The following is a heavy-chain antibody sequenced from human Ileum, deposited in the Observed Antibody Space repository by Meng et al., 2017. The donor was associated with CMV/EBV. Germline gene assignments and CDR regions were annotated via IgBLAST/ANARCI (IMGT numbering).Heavy chain of an antibody. V-gene: IGHV4-34*01. Sequence: QVQLQEWVAGLLKPSDTLSLTCAVYGGSFRGYYWSWIRQVPGKGLEWIGEFNHYGSTNYNPSLKSRVTISVDTSKNQFSLNLSSVTAADTAVYYCASGKSNLEYWGQGTLVTVSS. CDR1: GGSFRGYY. J-gene: IGHJ4*02. D-gene: IGHD4-11*01. CDR2: FNHYGST. CDR3: ASGKSNLEY.